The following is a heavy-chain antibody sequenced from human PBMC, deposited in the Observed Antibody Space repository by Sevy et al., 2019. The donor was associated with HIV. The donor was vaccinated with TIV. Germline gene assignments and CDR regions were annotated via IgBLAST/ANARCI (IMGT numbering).Heavy chain of an antibody. CDR2: ISSDGSTK. V-gene: IGHV3-30*18. CDR1: GFTFSTYG. Sequence: GGSLRLSCAASGFTFSTYGMHWVRQAPGKGLEWVAVISSDGSTKYYADFVKGRFTISRDNAKNTLYLQMNSLRRQDTAVYYCAKDDGYTINWYSRFDPWGQGTLVTVSS. J-gene: IGHJ5*02. D-gene: IGHD6-13*01. CDR3: AKDDGYTINWYSRFDP.